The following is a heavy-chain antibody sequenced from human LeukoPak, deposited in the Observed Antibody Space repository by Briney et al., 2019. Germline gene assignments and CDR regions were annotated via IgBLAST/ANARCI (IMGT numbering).Heavy chain of an antibody. CDR2: INPSGGST. V-gene: IGHV1-46*01. CDR3: AREALGFSIFVY. D-gene: IGHD3-3*01. Sequence: ASVKVSCKASGYTFTSYYMHWVRQARGQGLEWMGIINPSGGSTSYAQKFQGRVTMTRDMSTSTVYMELSSLRSEDTVVYYCAREALGFSIFVYWGQGTLVTVSS. CDR1: GYTFTSYY. J-gene: IGHJ4*02.